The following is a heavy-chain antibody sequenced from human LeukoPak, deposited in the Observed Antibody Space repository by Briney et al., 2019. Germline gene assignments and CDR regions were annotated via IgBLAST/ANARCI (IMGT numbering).Heavy chain of an antibody. CDR3: ARESEGGTTIDF. J-gene: IGHJ4*02. CDR1: GFTFSRYS. CDR2: ISNSRSTI. Sequence: PGGSLRLSCAASGFTFSRYSINWVRQAPGKGLEWVSYISNSRSTIYYANSVKGRFTISRDNANNSLFLQMNSLRDEDTAVYYCARESEGGTTIDFWGQGTLVTVSS. V-gene: IGHV3-48*02. D-gene: IGHD1-1*01.